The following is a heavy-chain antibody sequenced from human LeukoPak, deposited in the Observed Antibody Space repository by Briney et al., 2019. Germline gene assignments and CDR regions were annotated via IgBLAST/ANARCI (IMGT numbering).Heavy chain of an antibody. D-gene: IGHD2-15*01. Sequence: PGGSLRLSCAASGFTFSNWAITWVRQAPGMGLEWVSSISGDGGGTYYADSVKGRFTVSRDNSKNTLYLEINSLRVEDTAVYYCAKWAGSGEQTKSYSGPFDFWGQGTLVTVSS. J-gene: IGHJ4*02. V-gene: IGHV3-23*01. CDR3: AKWAGSGEQTKSYSGPFDF. CDR1: GFTFSNWA. CDR2: ISGDGGGT.